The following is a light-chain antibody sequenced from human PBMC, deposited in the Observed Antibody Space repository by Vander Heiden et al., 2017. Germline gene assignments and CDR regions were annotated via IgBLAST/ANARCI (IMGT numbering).Light chain of an antibody. CDR2: EVT. V-gene: IGLV2-23*02. Sequence: QSAPTHPAPVCGSPAQSITISCSGTSSDVGRIDLVSWYQHHPGKAPKVMIYEVTQRPSGVSGRFSGSKSGYTASLTISGLQAEDEADYCCSSYAGGTSLVFGGGTKVTVL. CDR3: SSYAGGTSLV. CDR1: SSDVGRIDL. J-gene: IGLJ3*02.